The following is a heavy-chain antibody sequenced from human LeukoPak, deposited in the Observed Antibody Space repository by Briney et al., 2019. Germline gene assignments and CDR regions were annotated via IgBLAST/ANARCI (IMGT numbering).Heavy chain of an antibody. J-gene: IGHJ4*02. CDR1: GFTFSSFA. V-gene: IGHV3-23*01. D-gene: IGHD6-13*01. CDR3: AKDRLPDGRWSLDY. CDR2: IYGNGAGI. Sequence: GGSLRLSCAASGFTFSSFAMSWVRQAPGKGLEWVSGIYGNGAGIQYADSVKGRFTISRDNSKNTLYLQMNSLRAEDTALYYCAKDRLPDGRWSLDYWGQGTLVTVSS.